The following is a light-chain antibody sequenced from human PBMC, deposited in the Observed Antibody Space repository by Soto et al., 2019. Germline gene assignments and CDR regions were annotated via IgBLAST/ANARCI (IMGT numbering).Light chain of an antibody. CDR3: ATWDDSLSGRGV. V-gene: IGLV1-47*01. CDR1: SSNIGSNY. J-gene: IGLJ3*02. CDR2: RNT. Sequence: QSALTQPPSASGTPGQRVTISCSGSSSNIGSNYVYWYQQLPGTAPKLLIYRNTQRPSGVPDRFSGSKSGTSASLAISRLRSEDEADYYCATWDDSLSGRGVFGGGTKVTVL.